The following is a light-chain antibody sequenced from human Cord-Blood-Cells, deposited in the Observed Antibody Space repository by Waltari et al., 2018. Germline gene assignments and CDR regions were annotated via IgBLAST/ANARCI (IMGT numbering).Light chain of an antibody. Sequence: DIQMTQSPSSLSASVGEIVTITCRASQSISSYLNWYQQKPGKAPKLLIYAASSLQSGVPSRFSGSGSVTDFTLTISSLQPEDFATYYCQQSYSTPFTFGPGTKVDIK. CDR3: QQSYSTPFT. CDR2: AAS. CDR1: QSISSY. J-gene: IGKJ3*01. V-gene: IGKV1-39*01.